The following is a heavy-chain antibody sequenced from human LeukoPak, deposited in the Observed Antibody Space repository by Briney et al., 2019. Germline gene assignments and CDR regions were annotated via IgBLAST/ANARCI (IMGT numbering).Heavy chain of an antibody. CDR2: ISSSSSTI. Sequence: GGSLRLSCAASGFTFSSYSMNWVRQAPGKGLELVSYISSSSSTIYYADSVNGRFTISRDNAKNSLYPQMNSLRTEDPPVYYWGRESRGEIQEKWGHETLGTVSS. J-gene: IGHJ4*01. V-gene: IGHV3-48*01. CDR1: GFTFSSYS. CDR3: GRESRGEIQEK. D-gene: IGHD3-16*01.